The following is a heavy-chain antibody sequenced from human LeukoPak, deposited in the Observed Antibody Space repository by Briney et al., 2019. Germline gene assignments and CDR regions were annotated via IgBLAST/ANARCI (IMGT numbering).Heavy chain of an antibody. CDR1: GFTFSNYA. CDR2: ISGSGGGS. J-gene: IGHJ4*02. CDR3: AKGRWGLLSSMFDY. D-gene: IGHD3-16*01. Sequence: GGSLRLSCTASGFTFSNYAMSRVRQAPGKGLEWVSSISGSGGGSDYADSVKGRFTISRDNSKNTLYLQMNSLRAEDTAIYYCAKGRWGLLSSMFDYWGQRTLVTVSS. V-gene: IGHV3-23*01.